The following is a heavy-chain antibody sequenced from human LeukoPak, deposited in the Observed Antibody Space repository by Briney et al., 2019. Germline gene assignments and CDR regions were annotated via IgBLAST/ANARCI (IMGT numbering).Heavy chain of an antibody. CDR3: ARVAQKLERIAVAGTSEWRANWYFDL. CDR2: IYTSGST. CDR1: GGSISSYY. D-gene: IGHD6-19*01. Sequence: SETLSLTCTVSGGSISSYYCSWIRQPAGKGLEWIGHIYTSGSTIYNPALKSRVTMSVDTSKNQCSLKLRSVTAADTAVYYCARVAQKLERIAVAGTSEWRANWYFDLWGRGTLVTVSS. V-gene: IGHV4-4*07. J-gene: IGHJ2*01.